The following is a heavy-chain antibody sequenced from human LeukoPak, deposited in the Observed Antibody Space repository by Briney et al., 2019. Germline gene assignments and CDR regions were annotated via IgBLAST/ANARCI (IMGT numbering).Heavy chain of an antibody. D-gene: IGHD1-26*01. J-gene: IGHJ3*02. Sequence: GASVQVSCKASGYTFTGYYMHWVRQAPGQGVEWMGWINPNSGGTNYAQKFQGRVTMTRDTSISTAYMELSRLRSDDTAVYYCARVMLGSYYSDAFDIWGQGTMVTVSS. CDR3: ARVMLGSYYSDAFDI. CDR1: GYTFTGYY. V-gene: IGHV1-2*02. CDR2: INPNSGGT.